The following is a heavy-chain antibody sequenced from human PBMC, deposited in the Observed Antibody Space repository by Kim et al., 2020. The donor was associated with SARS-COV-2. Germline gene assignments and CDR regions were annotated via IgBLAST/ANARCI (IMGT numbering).Heavy chain of an antibody. Sequence: SETLSLTCTVSGGSISSYYWSWIRQPPGKGLEWIGYIYYSGSTNYNPSLKSRVTISVDTSKNQFSLKLSSVTAADTAVYYCASSAAAGTGRGSANWFDPWGQGTLVTVSS. V-gene: IGHV4-59*08. J-gene: IGHJ5*02. CDR1: GGSISSYY. CDR2: IYYSGST. CDR3: ASSAAAGTGRGSANWFDP. D-gene: IGHD6-13*01.